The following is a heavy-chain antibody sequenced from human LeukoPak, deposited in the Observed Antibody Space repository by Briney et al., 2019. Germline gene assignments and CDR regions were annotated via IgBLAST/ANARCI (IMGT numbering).Heavy chain of an antibody. CDR2: INSDGSST. Sequence: PGGSLRLSCAASGFTFSSYWMHWVRQAPGKGLVWVSRINSDGSSTSYADPVKGRFTISRDNAKNTLYLQMNSLRAEDTAVYYCASPGRTDAFDIWGQGTMVTVSS. V-gene: IGHV3-74*01. CDR1: GFTFSSYW. J-gene: IGHJ3*02. CDR3: ASPGRTDAFDI.